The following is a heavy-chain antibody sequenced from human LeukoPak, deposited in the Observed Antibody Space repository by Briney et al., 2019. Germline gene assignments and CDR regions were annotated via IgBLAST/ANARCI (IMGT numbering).Heavy chain of an antibody. CDR1: GFTFDDYA. CDR2: ISGDGGST. V-gene: IGHV3-43*02. D-gene: IGHD3-22*01. Sequence: GGSLRLSCAASGFTFDDYAMHWVRQAPGKGLEWVSLISGDGGSTYYADSVKGRFTISRDNSKNSLYLQMNSLRTEDTALYYCAKDIREYYYDSSGYTFDYWGQGTLVTVSS. CDR3: AKDIREYYYDSSGYTFDY. J-gene: IGHJ4*02.